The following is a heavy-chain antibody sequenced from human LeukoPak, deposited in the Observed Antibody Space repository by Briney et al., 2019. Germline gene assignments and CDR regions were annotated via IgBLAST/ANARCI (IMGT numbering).Heavy chain of an antibody. V-gene: IGHV3-48*03. J-gene: IGHJ5*02. CDR1: GFAFSTYE. Sequence: GGSLRLSCAASGFAFSTYEMSWVRQAPGKGLEWIADITISGQTKNYADSVKGRFTISGDNAMSSLYLQMNSLRVEDTGVFYCARGDPHADLWGQGTLVTVSS. CDR3: ARGDPHADL. CDR2: ITISGQTK.